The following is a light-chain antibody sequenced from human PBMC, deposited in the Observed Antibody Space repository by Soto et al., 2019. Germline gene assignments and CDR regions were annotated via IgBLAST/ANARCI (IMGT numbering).Light chain of an antibody. CDR1: SSDVGGYNY. CDR3: SSYTSSSTLV. V-gene: IGLV2-14*03. Sequence: QSALTQPASVSGSPGQSITISCTATSSDVGGYNYVSWYQHHPGKAPKLMIYDVSNRPSGVSNRFSGSKSGNTASLTISGLQAEDEADYYCSSYTSSSTLVFGGGTKLTVL. J-gene: IGLJ2*01. CDR2: DVS.